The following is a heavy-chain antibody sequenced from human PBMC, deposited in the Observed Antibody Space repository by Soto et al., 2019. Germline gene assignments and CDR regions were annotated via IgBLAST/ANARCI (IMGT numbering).Heavy chain of an antibody. CDR3: ARGILAGIAAAGRSFATKTYNWFDP. CDR1: GGSFSGYY. CDR2: INHSGST. V-gene: IGHV4-34*01. D-gene: IGHD6-13*01. Sequence: PSETLSLTCAVYGGSFSGYYWSWIRQPPGKGLEWIGEINHSGSTNYNPSLKSRVTISVDTSKNQFSLKLSSVTAADTAVYYCARGILAGIAAAGRSFATKTYNWFDPWGQGTLVTVS. J-gene: IGHJ5*02.